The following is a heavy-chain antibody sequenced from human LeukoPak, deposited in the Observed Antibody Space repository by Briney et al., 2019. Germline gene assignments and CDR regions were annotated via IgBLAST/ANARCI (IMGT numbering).Heavy chain of an antibody. V-gene: IGHV4-4*02. CDR1: VGSITSGNW. CDR3: ATAPILRGEGGEHYKYGMDV. Sequence: SETLSLTCAVSVGSITSGNWWSWVRQSPGKGLEWIGEIYHNGTPNYNPPLKSRVTISADTFNNHFSLKMTSVTAADTAVYYCATAPILRGEGGEHYKYGMDVWGQGTTVIVSS. J-gene: IGHJ6*02. D-gene: IGHD2-2*02. CDR2: IYHNGTP.